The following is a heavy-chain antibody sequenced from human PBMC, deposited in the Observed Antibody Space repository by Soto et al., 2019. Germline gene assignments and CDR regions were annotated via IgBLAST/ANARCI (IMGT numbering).Heavy chain of an antibody. CDR3: ARGPRHYYGSGSYSRFDY. Sequence: PSETLSLTCTVSGGSISSYYWSWIRQPPGKGLEWIGYIYYSGSTNYNPSLKSRVTISVDTSKNQFSLKLSSVTAADTAVYYCARGPRHYYGSGSYSRFDYWGQGTLVTVSS. J-gene: IGHJ4*02. D-gene: IGHD3-10*01. V-gene: IGHV4-59*01. CDR1: GGSISSYY. CDR2: IYYSGST.